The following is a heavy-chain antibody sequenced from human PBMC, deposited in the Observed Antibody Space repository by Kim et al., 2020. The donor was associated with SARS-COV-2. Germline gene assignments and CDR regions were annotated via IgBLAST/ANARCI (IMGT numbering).Heavy chain of an antibody. J-gene: IGHJ4*02. CDR3: ARTTYYYDSSGSPDQGHHGDHFDY. V-gene: IGHV1-69*13. CDR2: IIPIFGTA. D-gene: IGHD3-22*01. Sequence: SVKVSCKASGGTFSSYAISWVRQAPGQGLEWMGGIIPIFGTANYAQKFQGRVTITADESTSTAYMELSSLRSEDTAVYYCARTTYYYDSSGSPDQGHHGDHFDYWGQGTLVTVSS. CDR1: GGTFSSYA.